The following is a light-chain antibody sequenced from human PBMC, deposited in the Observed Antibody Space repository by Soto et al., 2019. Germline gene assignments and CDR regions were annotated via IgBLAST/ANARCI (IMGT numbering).Light chain of an antibody. CDR1: QSVGSS. V-gene: IGKV3-15*01. CDR3: QQYNNWPRT. Sequence: DTLMTRSPATLSVSPGERATLSCRASQSVGSSLSWYQQKPGQAPRLLIYGASTRATGIPARFSGSGSGTEFTLTISSLQSEDFAAYYCQQYNNWPRTFGQGTKVDIK. J-gene: IGKJ1*01. CDR2: GAS.